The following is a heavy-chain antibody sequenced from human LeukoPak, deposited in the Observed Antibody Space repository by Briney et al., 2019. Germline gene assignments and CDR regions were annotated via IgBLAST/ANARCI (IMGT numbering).Heavy chain of an antibody. CDR3: ARGGGSSWYYFDY. J-gene: IGHJ4*02. V-gene: IGHV4-59*01. CDR2: ISYSGST. CDR1: GGSISSYY. D-gene: IGHD6-13*01. Sequence: PSETLSLTCTVSGGSISSYYWSWIRQPPGKGLEWIAYISYSGSTNHNPSLKSRVIISIDTSKNQFSLKLSSVTAADTAVYYCARGGGSSWYYFDYWGQGNLVTVSS.